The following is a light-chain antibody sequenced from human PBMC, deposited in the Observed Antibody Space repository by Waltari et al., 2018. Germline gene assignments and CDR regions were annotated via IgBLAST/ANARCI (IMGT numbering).Light chain of an antibody. CDR3: QQYYSTPPT. Sequence: DIVMTQSPDSLDVSLGERATINSKSSQSVLSRSDSKNFLAWYPQKPGQPPKLLIHWASTRESGVPYRCSGSGSGTDFALTISTLQGEDVAVYYCQQYYSTPPTFGQGTKVEIK. J-gene: IGKJ1*01. CDR1: QSVLSRSDSKNF. CDR2: WAS. V-gene: IGKV4-1*01.